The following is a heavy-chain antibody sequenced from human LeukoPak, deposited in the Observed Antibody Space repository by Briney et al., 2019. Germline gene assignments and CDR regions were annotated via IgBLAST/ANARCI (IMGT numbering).Heavy chain of an antibody. D-gene: IGHD2-2*01. Sequence: SVKVSCKASGGTFSSYAISWVRQAPGQGLEWMGRIIPILGIANYAQKFQGRVTITADKSTSTAYMELRSLRSDDTAVYYCARPGCSSTSCHSNWFDPWGQGTLVTVSS. CDR2: IIPILGIA. V-gene: IGHV1-69*04. CDR1: GGTFSSYA. CDR3: ARPGCSSTSCHSNWFDP. J-gene: IGHJ5*02.